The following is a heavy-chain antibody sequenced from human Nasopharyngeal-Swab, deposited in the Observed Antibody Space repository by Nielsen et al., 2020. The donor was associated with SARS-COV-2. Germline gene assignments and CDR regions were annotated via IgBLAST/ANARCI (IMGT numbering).Heavy chain of an antibody. Sequence: GESLKISCKGSGYSFTSYWIGWVRQMPGKGLEWMGIIYPGDSDTRYSPSFQGQVTISADKSISTAYLQWSSLKASDTAMYYCARQADFWSGYVIALDYWGQGTLVTVSS. CDR1: GYSFTSYW. V-gene: IGHV5-51*01. CDR3: ARQADFWSGYVIALDY. J-gene: IGHJ4*02. D-gene: IGHD3-3*01. CDR2: IYPGDSDT.